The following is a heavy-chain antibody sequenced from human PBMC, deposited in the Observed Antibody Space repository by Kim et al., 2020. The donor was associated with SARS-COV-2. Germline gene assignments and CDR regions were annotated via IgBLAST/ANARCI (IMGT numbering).Heavy chain of an antibody. CDR3: ARDGIIGTISPVDV. CDR2: IIPLFGTA. J-gene: IGHJ3*01. Sequence: SVKVSCKTSGGTFSSFDITWVRQAPGQGLEWVGGIIPLFGTANYAQKFQGRVTITADASTNIAYMELSSLRSEDTAMYFCARDGIIGTISPVDV. D-gene: IGHD1-7*01. V-gene: IGHV1-69*13. CDR1: GGTFSSFD.